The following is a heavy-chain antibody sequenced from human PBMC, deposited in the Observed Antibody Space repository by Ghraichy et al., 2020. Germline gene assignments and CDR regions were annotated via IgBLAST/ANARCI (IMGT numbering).Heavy chain of an antibody. CDR3: AGGYCTNGVCSSLSYYYYGMDV. Sequence: SETLSLTCTVSGGSISNSGYYWGWICQPPGKGLEWIGKMYYIGSTYYNPSLKSRVTISVDTSKNQFSLKLSSVTAADTAVYYCAGGYCTNGVCSSLSYYYYGMDVWGQGTTVTVSS. V-gene: IGHV4-39*01. J-gene: IGHJ6*02. D-gene: IGHD2-8*01. CDR1: GGSISNSGYY. CDR2: MYYIGST.